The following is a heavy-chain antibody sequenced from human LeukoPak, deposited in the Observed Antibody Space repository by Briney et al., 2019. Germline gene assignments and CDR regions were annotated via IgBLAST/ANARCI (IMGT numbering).Heavy chain of an antibody. V-gene: IGHV1-69*13. D-gene: IGHD1-26*01. CDR3: ASTRSGSYSGYFDY. Sequence: ASVKVSCKASGGTFSSYAISWVRQAPGQGLEWMGGIIPIFGTANYAQKFQGRVTITADESTSTAYMELSSLRSEDTAVYYCASTRSGSYSGYFDYWGQGTLVTVSS. CDR2: IIPIFGTA. CDR1: GGTFSSYA. J-gene: IGHJ4*02.